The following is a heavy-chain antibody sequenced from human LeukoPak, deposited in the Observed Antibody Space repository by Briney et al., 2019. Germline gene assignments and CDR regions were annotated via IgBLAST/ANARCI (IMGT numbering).Heavy chain of an antibody. J-gene: IGHJ4*02. CDR2: ISSSSTYI. V-gene: IGHV3-21*04. CDR1: GFTFSNYN. CDR3: ARWRTTYLDY. D-gene: IGHD1/OR15-1a*01. Sequence: GGSLRLSCAASGFTFSNYNINWVRQAPGKGLEWVSSISSSSTYIYYADSVKGRFTISRDNAKNSLYLQMNSLRAEDTAVYYCARWRTTYLDYWGQGTLVTVSS.